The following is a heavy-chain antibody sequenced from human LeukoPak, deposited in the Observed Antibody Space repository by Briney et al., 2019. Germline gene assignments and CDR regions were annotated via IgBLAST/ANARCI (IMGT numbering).Heavy chain of an antibody. CDR1: GFTFDDYG. CDR2: INWNGGST. J-gene: IGHJ4*02. Sequence: GGSLRLSCAGSGFTFDDYGMSWVRQAPGKGLEWVSGINWNGGSTGYADSVKGRFTISRDNAKNSLYLQMNSLRAEDTALYYCARPPYYDFWSGYSEYWGQGTLVTVSS. CDR3: ARPPYYDFWSGYSEY. V-gene: IGHV3-20*04. D-gene: IGHD3-3*01.